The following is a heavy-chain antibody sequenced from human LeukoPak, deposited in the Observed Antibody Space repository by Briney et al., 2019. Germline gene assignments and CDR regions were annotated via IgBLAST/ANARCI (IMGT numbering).Heavy chain of an antibody. D-gene: IGHD3-10*01. Sequence: EASVKVSCKASGGTFSSYAISWVRQAPGQGLEWMGGIIPIFGTANYAQQFQGRVTITPDESTSTAYMELSSLRSEDTAVYYCARIDYGSGSYYNSGWFDPWGQGTLVTVSS. V-gene: IGHV1-69*13. CDR2: IIPIFGTA. CDR3: ARIDYGSGSYYNSGWFDP. CDR1: GGTFSSYA. J-gene: IGHJ5*02.